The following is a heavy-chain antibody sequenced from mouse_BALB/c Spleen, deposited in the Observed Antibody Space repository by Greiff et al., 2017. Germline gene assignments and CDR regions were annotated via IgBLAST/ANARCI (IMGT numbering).Heavy chain of an antibody. CDR2: SRNKANDYTT. CDR1: GFTFSDFY. V-gene: IGHV7-1*02. CDR3: ARAPRNWYFDV. Sequence: EVKVVESGGGLVQPGGSLRLSCATSGFTFSDFYMEWVRQPPGKRLEWIAASRNKANDYTTEYSASVKGRFIVSRDTSQSILYLQMNALRAEDTAIYYCARAPRNWYFDVWGAGTTVTVSS. D-gene: IGHD6-1*01. J-gene: IGHJ1*01.